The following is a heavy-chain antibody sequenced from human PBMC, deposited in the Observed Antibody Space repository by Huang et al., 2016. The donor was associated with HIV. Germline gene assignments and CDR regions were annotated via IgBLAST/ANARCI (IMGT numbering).Heavy chain of an antibody. D-gene: IGHD6-19*01. J-gene: IGHJ1*01. Sequence: QVQLVESGGGVVQPGRSLRLSCAASGFIFSNYGMHWVRQAPGKGLEWGVRISYDGSNKYYTDSVKGRFSISRDNSKNTLYLQMNSLRAEDTAVYYCALKGDSSGWEYFRHWGQGTLVTVSS. CDR3: ALKGDSSGWEYFRH. CDR1: GFIFSNYG. CDR2: ISYDGSNK. V-gene: IGHV3-30*03.